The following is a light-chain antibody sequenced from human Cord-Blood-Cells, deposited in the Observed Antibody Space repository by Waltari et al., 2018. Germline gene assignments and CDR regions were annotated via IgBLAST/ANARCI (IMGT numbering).Light chain of an antibody. CDR2: EGS. V-gene: IGLV2-23*01. CDR3: CSYAGSSTWV. CDR1: SSDVGSYNL. J-gene: IGLJ3*02. Sequence: QSALTQPASVSGSPGQSITISCTGTSSDVGSYNLVSWYQQHPGKDPKHMIYEGSSRPSGVSIPFSGSKAVNRASLTLSGLQAEGEADYYCCSYAGSSTWVFGGGTKLTVL.